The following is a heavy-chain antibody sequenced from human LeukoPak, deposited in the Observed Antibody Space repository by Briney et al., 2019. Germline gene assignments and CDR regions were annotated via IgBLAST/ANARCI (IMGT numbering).Heavy chain of an antibody. CDR2: IYYSGST. V-gene: IGHV4-31*03. CDR3: ARDPSEGWFDP. CDR1: GGSISSADYY. Sequence: SETLSLTCTVSGGSISSADYYWSWIRQHPGKGLEWIGYIYYSGSTYYNPSLKSRVTISVDTSKNQFSLKLSSVTAAGTAVYYCARDPSEGWFDPWGQGTLVTVSS. J-gene: IGHJ5*02.